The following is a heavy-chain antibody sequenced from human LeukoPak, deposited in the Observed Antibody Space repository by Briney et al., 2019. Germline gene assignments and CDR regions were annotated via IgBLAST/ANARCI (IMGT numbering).Heavy chain of an antibody. J-gene: IGHJ4*02. D-gene: IGHD4-23*01. Sequence: GGSLRLSCAASGFTVSRNYYMNWVRQAPGKGLEWVSVIYSAGTIYYADSVKGRFTISRDNSKNTVYLQMNSLRAEDTAVYYCARGDDYGGAWYYFDCWGQGTLVTVSS. V-gene: IGHV3-53*01. CDR1: GFTVSRNY. CDR3: ARGDDYGGAWYYFDC. CDR2: IYSAGTI.